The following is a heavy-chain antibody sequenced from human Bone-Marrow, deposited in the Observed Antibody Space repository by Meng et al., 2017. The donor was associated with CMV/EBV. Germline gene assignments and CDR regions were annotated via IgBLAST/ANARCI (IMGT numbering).Heavy chain of an antibody. V-gene: IGHV4-30-4*08. CDR3: AREGNTSGVWDY. J-gene: IGHJ4*02. Sequence: LRLSCTVSGGSISSGDYYWSWIRQPPGKGLEWIGYIYYSGSTYYNPSLKSRVTISVDTSKNQFSLKLSSVTAADTAVYYCAREGNTSGVWDYWGQGTLVTGSS. CDR1: GGSISSGDYY. D-gene: IGHD3-16*01. CDR2: IYYSGST.